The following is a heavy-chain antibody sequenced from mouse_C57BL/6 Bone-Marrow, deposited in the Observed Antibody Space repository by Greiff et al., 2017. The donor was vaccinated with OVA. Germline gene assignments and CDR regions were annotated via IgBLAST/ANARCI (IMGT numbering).Heavy chain of an antibody. CDR1: GFNIKDDY. Sequence: LPQSTAELVRPGASVKLSCTASGFNIKDDYMHWVKQRPEQGLEWIGWIDPENGDTEYASKFQGKATITADTSSNTAYLQLSSLTSEDTAVYYCTSYGNFDYWGQGTTLTVSS. D-gene: IGHD2-1*01. J-gene: IGHJ2*01. CDR2: IDPENGDT. CDR3: TSYGNFDY. V-gene: IGHV14-4*01.